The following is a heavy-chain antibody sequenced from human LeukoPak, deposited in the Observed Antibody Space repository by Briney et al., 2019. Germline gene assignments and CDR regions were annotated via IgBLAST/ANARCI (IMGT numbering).Heavy chain of an antibody. D-gene: IGHD3-22*01. CDR3: ARVRRYYDSSGYPSRLFDY. Sequence: SETLSLTCTVSDDSISDYYRGWIRQPPGKGLEWIGYFYNSGRSTYNPSLKSRVTISADTSKNHFSLKLTSVTAADTAVYYCARVRRYYDSSGYPSRLFDYWGQGTLVTVSS. J-gene: IGHJ4*02. CDR2: FYNSGRS. CDR1: DDSISDYY. V-gene: IGHV4-59*01.